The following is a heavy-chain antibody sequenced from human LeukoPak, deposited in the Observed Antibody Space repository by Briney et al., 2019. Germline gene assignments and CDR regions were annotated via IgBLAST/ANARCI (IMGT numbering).Heavy chain of an antibody. D-gene: IGHD3-16*01. V-gene: IGHV4-39*07. Sequence: SETLSLTCNVSCDSITSRSYYWGWIRQAPGNGLEWIASIHYSGTTYYKPSLKSRVTISVDTSKNQFSLGLSSVTAADTAVYYCARGGWLKSIYYFDYWGQGTLVTVSS. CDR2: IHYSGTT. CDR1: CDSITSRSYY. J-gene: IGHJ4*02. CDR3: ARGGWLKSIYYFDY.